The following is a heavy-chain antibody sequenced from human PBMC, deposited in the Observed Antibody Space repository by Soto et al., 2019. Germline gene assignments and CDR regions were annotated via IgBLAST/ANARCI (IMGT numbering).Heavy chain of an antibody. V-gene: IGHV4-39*01. D-gene: IGHD1-1*01. Sequence: SETLSLTCTVSGGSISSSSYYWGWIRQPPGKGLEWIGSIYYSGSTYYNPSLKSRVTISVDTSKNQFSLKLSSVTAADTTVYYCARRSQTVYFDYWGQGTLVTVSS. CDR2: IYYSGST. CDR3: ARRSQTVYFDY. CDR1: GGSISSSSYY. J-gene: IGHJ4*02.